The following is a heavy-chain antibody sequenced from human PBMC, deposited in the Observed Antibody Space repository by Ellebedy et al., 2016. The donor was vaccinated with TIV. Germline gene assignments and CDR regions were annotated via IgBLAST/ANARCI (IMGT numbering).Heavy chain of an antibody. J-gene: IGHJ3*02. CDR1: GYTFSNYF. V-gene: IGHV1-46*04. CDR2: INPSTGST. Sequence: AASVKVSCKASGYTFSNYFVHWVRQAPGQGLEWMGIINPSTGSTTYAQKLQGRLTMTRDTSTSTVYMELSSLRAEDTAVYYCSRGAYDILTGYSWSGDAFDIWGQGTMVTVSS. D-gene: IGHD3-9*01. CDR3: SRGAYDILTGYSWSGDAFDI.